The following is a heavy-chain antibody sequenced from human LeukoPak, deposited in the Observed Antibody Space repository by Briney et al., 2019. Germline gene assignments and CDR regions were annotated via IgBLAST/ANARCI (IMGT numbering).Heavy chain of an antibody. D-gene: IGHD2-15*01. V-gene: IGHV1-24*01. J-gene: IGHJ4*02. CDR1: GHTLTELS. Sequence: ASVNLSCKVSGHTLTELSMHWVPQAPGKGLECMGGFDPEDGETIYAQKFQGRVTMTEDTSTDTAYMELSSLRSEDTAVYYCATARYCSGGSCFHNRLFDYWGQGTLVTVSS. CDR2: FDPEDGET. CDR3: ATARYCSGGSCFHNRLFDY.